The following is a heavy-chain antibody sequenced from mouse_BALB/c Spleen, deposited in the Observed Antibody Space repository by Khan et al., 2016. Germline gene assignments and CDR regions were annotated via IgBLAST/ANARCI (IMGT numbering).Heavy chain of an antibody. CDR3: ARDRYDYFDY. CDR2: ISDGGSYT. CDR1: GFTFSDYY. J-gene: IGHJ2*01. Sequence: EVELVESGGGLVKPGGSLKLSCAASGFTFSDYYMYWVRQTLEKRLEWVATISDGGSYTYYPDSVKGRFTISRDNAKNNLYLQMSSLKSEDTAMYYCARDRYDYFDYWGQGTTLTVSS. D-gene: IGHD2-14*01. V-gene: IGHV5-4*02.